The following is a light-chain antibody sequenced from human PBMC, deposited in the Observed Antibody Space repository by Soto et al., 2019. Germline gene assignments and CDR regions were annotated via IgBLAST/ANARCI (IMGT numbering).Light chain of an antibody. CDR1: QSISSW. V-gene: IGKV1-5*03. Sequence: DIQMTQSPSTLSGSVGDRVTITCRASQSISSWLAWYQRKPGKAPKLLIYKASNLESGVPSRFSGSGSGTEFTLTISSLQADDFATYYCQQFNSYSWTFGQGTKVDIK. J-gene: IGKJ1*01. CDR2: KAS. CDR3: QQFNSYSWT.